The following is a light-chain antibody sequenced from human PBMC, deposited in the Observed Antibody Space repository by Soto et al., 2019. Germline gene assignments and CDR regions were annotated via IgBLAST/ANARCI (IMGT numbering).Light chain of an antibody. Sequence: IQMAHSPSPPSASVGDRVTITFRASQSISSWLAWYQQKPGKAPKLLIYDASSLESGVPSRFSGSGSGTEFTLTISSLQPDDFATYYCQQYNSYPTFGQGTRLEI. CDR2: DAS. V-gene: IGKV1-5*01. J-gene: IGKJ5*01. CDR1: QSISSW. CDR3: QQYNSYPT.